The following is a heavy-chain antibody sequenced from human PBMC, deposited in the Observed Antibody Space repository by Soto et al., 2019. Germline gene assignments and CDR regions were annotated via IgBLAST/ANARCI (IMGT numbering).Heavy chain of an antibody. Sequence: SETLSLTCTVSGGSISSSSYYWGWIRQPPGKGLEWIGSIYYSGSTYYNPSLKSRVTISVDTSKNQFSLKLSSVTAADTAVYYCAVYYYYGSGSHFDYWGQGTLVTVSS. V-gene: IGHV4-39*01. D-gene: IGHD3-10*01. CDR1: GGSISSSSYY. CDR2: IYYSGST. J-gene: IGHJ4*02. CDR3: AVYYYYGSGSHFDY.